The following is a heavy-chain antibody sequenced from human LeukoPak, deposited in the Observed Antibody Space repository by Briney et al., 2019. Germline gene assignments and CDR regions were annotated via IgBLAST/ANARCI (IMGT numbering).Heavy chain of an antibody. CDR3: ARAVTVSGYYFDY. J-gene: IGHJ4*02. CDR2: INHSGST. V-gene: IGHV4-34*01. D-gene: IGHD3-16*01. Sequence: SETLSLTCAVHGGSFSGYYWSWIRQPPGKGLEWIGEINHSGSTNYNPSLKSRVTISVDTSKNQFSLKLSSVTAADTAVYYCARAVTVSGYYFDYWGQGTLVTVSS. CDR1: GGSFSGYY.